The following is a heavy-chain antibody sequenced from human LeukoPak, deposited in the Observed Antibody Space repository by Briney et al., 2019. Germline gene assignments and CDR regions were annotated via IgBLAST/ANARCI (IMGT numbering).Heavy chain of an antibody. D-gene: IGHD3-10*01. V-gene: IGHV3-23*01. J-gene: IGHJ6*02. Sequence: GGSLRLSCAASGFSFNSYAMSWVRQAPGKGLEWISAISDTGGSTYHADSVKGRFTISRDNSKNTLYLQMNSLRAEDTAVYYCARDKVGDYYYYGMDVWGQGTTVTVSS. CDR3: ARDKVGDYYYYGMDV. CDR1: GFSFNSYA. CDR2: ISDTGGST.